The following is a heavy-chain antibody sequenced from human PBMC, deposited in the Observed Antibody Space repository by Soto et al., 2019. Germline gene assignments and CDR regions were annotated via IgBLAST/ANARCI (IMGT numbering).Heavy chain of an antibody. V-gene: IGHV3-23*01. J-gene: IGHJ6*04. D-gene: IGHD2-15*01. CDR2: ISGNSDRT. CDR3: ARDDVLCDGGRCYGIPLDV. CDR1: GFTFSSYN. Sequence: PGGSLRLSCAASGFTFSSYNMNWVRQAPGKGLEWVSHISGNSDRTDYADSVEGRFTISRDNSRNTLHLQMNSLRAEDTAVYYCARDDVLCDGGRCYGIPLDVWGKGTTVTVSS.